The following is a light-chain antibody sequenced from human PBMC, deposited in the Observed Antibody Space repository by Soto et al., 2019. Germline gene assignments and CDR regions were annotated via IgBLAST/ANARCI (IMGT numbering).Light chain of an antibody. CDR3: QQYNHWPWT. J-gene: IGKJ1*01. V-gene: IGKV3-15*01. CDR2: GAS. Sequence: EMVMTQSPATLSVSPGERATLSCRASESVGSNLAWYQQQPGQAPRLLIYGASTRATGIPARFSGSGSVTEFTLTISGLQSEGSAVYYCQQYNHWPWTFGQGTKVDIK. CDR1: ESVGSN.